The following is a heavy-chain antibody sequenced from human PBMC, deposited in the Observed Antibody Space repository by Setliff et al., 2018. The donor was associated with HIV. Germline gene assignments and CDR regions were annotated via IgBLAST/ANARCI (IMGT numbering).Heavy chain of an antibody. V-gene: IGHV4-59*11. J-gene: IGHJ4*02. Sequence: SETLSLTCHVSGGSISGHYWSWIRQSPEKGLEWLGYMYASGISNYSPSLKSRLSISVDTSKNQFSLKLTSMTAADTAIYYCARRSPRENYFDYWGQGTLVTVSS. CDR2: MYASGIS. CDR1: GGSISGHY. CDR3: ARRSPRENYFDY.